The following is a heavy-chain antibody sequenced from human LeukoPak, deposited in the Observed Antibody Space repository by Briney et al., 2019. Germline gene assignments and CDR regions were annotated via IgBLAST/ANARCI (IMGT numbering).Heavy chain of an antibody. CDR1: GGSFSGYY. J-gene: IGHJ4*02. CDR3: AREHTGFDY. D-gene: IGHD1-14*01. Sequence: SETLSLTCAVYGGSFSGYYWSWIRQPPGKGLEWIGEINHSGSTNYNPPLKSRVTISVDTSKNQFSLKLSSVTAADTAVYYCAREHTGFDYWGQGTLVTVSS. V-gene: IGHV4-34*01. CDR2: INHSGST.